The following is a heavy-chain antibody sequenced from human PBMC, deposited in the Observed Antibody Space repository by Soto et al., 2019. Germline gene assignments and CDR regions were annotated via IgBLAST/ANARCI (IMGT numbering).Heavy chain of an antibody. CDR3: ARVTLGA. D-gene: IGHD6-6*01. CDR1: GYTFTESG. J-gene: IGHJ3*01. V-gene: IGHV1-18*01. CDR2: ISTDDGNT. Sequence: QVPLVQSGGEVKKPGASVKVSCKASGYTFTESGLSWVRQAPGQGLEWLGWISTDDGNTHYAQKVRDRVAMTADPSTSTAYVELRSRRSDDTARYDCARVTLGAWGQGTMVTV.